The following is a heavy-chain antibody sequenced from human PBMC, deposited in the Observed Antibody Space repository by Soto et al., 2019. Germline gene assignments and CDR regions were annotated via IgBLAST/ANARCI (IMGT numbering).Heavy chain of an antibody. CDR2: IYYSGST. CDR3: ARYGSGSYYPFDP. Sequence: SETLSLTCTVSGGSISSGDYYWSWIRQPPGKGLAWIGYIYYSGSTYYNPSLKSRVTISVDTSTNQFSLKLSSVTAADTAVYYCARYGSGSYYPFDPWGQGTLVTVSS. V-gene: IGHV4-30-4*01. D-gene: IGHD3-10*01. CDR1: GGSISSGDYY. J-gene: IGHJ5*02.